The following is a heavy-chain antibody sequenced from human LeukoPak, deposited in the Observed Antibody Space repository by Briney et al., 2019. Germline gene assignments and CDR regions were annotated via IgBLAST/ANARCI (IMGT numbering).Heavy chain of an antibody. J-gene: IGHJ4*02. CDR3: ARDGGGRLDF. D-gene: IGHD2-15*01. V-gene: IGHV3-30*03. CDR2: ISYDGSNK. Sequence: GGSLRLSCAASGFTFSSYSMNWVRQAPGKGLEWVALISYDGSNKDYADSVKGRFTISRDNSKNTLYLQMNSLRDEDTAVYYCARDGGGRLDFWGQGTLVTVSS. CDR1: GFTFSSYS.